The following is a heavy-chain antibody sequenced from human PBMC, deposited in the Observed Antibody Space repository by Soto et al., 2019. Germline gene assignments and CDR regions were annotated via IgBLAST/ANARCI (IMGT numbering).Heavy chain of an antibody. J-gene: IGHJ6*02. V-gene: IGHV1-3*01. Sequence: ASVKVSCKASGYTFTSYAMDWVRQAPGQRLEWMGWINASSGGTKYSQKFQGRVTITRDTSASTAYMELSRLRSDDTAVYYCARDLEGGMDVWGQGTTVTVSS. CDR3: ARDLEGGMDV. CDR1: GYTFTSYA. CDR2: INASSGGT.